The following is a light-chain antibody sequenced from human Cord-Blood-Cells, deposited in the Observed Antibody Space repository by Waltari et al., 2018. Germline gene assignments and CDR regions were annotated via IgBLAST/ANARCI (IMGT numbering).Light chain of an antibody. CDR3: QQYYSTWT. Sequence: DIVMTQSPDSLAVSLGERATINCKSRQSVLYSSNNKNYLAWYQQKPGQPPKLLIYWSSTRESVVPDRFSGSGSGTDFTLTISSLQAEDVAVYYCQQYYSTWTFGQGTKVEIK. V-gene: IGKV4-1*01. CDR1: QSVLYSSNNKNY. CDR2: WSS. J-gene: IGKJ1*01.